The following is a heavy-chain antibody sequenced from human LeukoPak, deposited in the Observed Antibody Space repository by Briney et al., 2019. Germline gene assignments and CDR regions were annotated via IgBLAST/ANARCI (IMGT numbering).Heavy chain of an antibody. Sequence: SETLSLTCTVSGGSFSSYHWTWLRQPTGKGLEWIGRIHTRGTFNYNPSFKSRVTMSLDTTNNQFSLRLSSVAAADTAVYYCARESTTVGAIGAFDIWGQGTVVTVSS. J-gene: IGHJ3*02. V-gene: IGHV4-4*07. CDR3: ARESTTVGAIGAFDI. D-gene: IGHD1-26*01. CDR2: IHTRGTF. CDR1: GGSFSSYH.